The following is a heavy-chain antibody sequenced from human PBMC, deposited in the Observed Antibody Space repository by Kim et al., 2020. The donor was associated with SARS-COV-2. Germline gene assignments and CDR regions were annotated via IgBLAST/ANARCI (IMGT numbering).Heavy chain of an antibody. CDR2: ISGNTRSE. V-gene: IGHV3-30*04. CDR3: ARDLGIAATFDY. CDR1: GFTFSKYA. J-gene: IGHJ4*02. Sequence: RGSLRLSCAASGFTFSKYAMHWVRQAPGKGLEWVAFISGNTRSESYADSVKGRFTVSRDNSKNTLSLQMNRLRAEDTAVYFCARDLGIAATFDYWGQGTLVPVSS. D-gene: IGHD6-13*01.